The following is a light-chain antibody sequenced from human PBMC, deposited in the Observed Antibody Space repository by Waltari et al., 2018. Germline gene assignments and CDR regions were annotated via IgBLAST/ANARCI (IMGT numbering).Light chain of an antibody. CDR2: KAS. CDR1: QNIGSY. Sequence: DIQMTQSPSTLSASVGDRVTLTCRAMQNIGSYFAWYQQKPGKAPNLLIYKASSLQSGVPSQVSGSGAGTEFTLTISSLQPDDFATYYCQQYNDYAITFGGGTKVEIK. CDR3: QQYNDYAIT. V-gene: IGKV1-5*03. J-gene: IGKJ4*01.